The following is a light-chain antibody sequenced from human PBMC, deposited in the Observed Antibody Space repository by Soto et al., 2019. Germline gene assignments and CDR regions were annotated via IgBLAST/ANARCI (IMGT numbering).Light chain of an antibody. J-gene: IGKJ4*01. CDR1: QNVNNN. Sequence: ETVMTQSPAALSKTPGERATLSCRASQNVNNNLAWYQQKPGQAPRLLIHGASTRASGIPGTFSGSGSGTEFTLTISSLQSEDFAVYYCQQYLSWPLTFGGGTRVDIK. CDR3: QQYLSWPLT. V-gene: IGKV3-15*01. CDR2: GAS.